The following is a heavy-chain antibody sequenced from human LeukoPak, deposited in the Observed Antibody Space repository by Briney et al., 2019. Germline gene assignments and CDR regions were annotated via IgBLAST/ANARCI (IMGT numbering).Heavy chain of an antibody. CDR1: GFTFISYA. D-gene: IGHD4-23*01. V-gene: IGHV3-23*01. Sequence: PGGSLRLSCAASGFTFISYAMTWVRQAPGKGLEWVSVISGSGGSTDYADSVKGRFIISRDNSKNTLYLQMNSLRAEDTAVYYCARGTEDYGGSPDATIRRPFAIWGQGTMVTVS. CDR3: ARGTEDYGGSPDATIRRPFAI. CDR2: ISGSGGST. J-gene: IGHJ3*02.